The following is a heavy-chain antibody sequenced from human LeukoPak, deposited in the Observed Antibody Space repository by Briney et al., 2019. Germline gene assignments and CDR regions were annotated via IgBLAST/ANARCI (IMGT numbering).Heavy chain of an antibody. CDR1: GFTLSAYW. Sequence: GGSLRLSCAASGFTLSAYWMSWVRQAPGKGLEWVANIKQDGSEKNYVDSVKGRFTISRDNAKNSLYLQMNSLRAEDTAVYYCARDIGASGIWGQGTMVTVSS. J-gene: IGHJ3*02. CDR2: IKQDGSEK. D-gene: IGHD1-26*01. V-gene: IGHV3-7*04. CDR3: ARDIGASGI.